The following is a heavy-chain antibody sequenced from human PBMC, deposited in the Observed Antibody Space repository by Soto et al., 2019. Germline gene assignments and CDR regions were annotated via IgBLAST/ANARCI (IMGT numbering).Heavy chain of an antibody. D-gene: IGHD2-15*01. CDR3: AHADCSGGSCYSIDY. Sequence: QITLKESGPPLVKPTQTLTLTCTFSGFSLSTSGVGVGWIRQPPGKALEGLALIYWDDDKRYSPSLKSMLTITKDTSKNQVVLTMTNMDPVDTATYYCAHADCSGGSCYSIDYWGQGTLVTVSS. J-gene: IGHJ4*02. CDR2: IYWDDDK. CDR1: GFSLSTSGVG. V-gene: IGHV2-5*02.